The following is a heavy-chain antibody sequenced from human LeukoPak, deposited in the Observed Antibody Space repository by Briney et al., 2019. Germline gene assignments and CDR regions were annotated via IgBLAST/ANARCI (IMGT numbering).Heavy chain of an antibody. J-gene: IGHJ4*02. CDR3: ARDSVRNYFDY. Sequence: GGSLRLSCAASGFTFSSYSMNWVRQAPGKGLEWVSSISSTSIYMYYADSVKGRFTISRDNAKNSLYLQMNSLRAEDTSAYYCARDSVRNYFDYWGQGTLVTVSS. CDR1: GFTFSSYS. V-gene: IGHV3-21*01. CDR2: ISSTSIYM. D-gene: IGHD5/OR15-5a*01.